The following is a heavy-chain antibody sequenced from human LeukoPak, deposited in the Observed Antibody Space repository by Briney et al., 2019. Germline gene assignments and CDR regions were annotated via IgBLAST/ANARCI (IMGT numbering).Heavy chain of an antibody. Sequence: GGSLRLSCSASGFTFSTYAMSWVRQAPGKGLEWVANIKQDGSEKYYVDSVKGRFTISRDNAKNSLYLQMNSLRAEDTAVYYCAGVVGPQPWWGQGTLVTVSS. CDR2: IKQDGSEK. D-gene: IGHD1-26*01. V-gene: IGHV3-7*01. CDR3: AGVVGPQPW. J-gene: IGHJ4*02. CDR1: GFTFSTYA.